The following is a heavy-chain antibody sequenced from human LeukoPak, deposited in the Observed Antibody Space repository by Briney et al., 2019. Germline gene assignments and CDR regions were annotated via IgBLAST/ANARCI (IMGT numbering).Heavy chain of an antibody. V-gene: IGHV3-7*01. CDR2: IKEDGSEK. CDR1: GFSFSSYY. Sequence: GGSLRLSCAASGFSFSSYYMTWVRQAPGKGLEWVAYIKEDGSEKNYVDSVKGRFTISRDNAKNSLYLQMNSLRAEDTAVYYCVRDRGYCSGGNCCTVLDYWGQGTLVTVSS. D-gene: IGHD2-15*01. CDR3: VRDRGYCSGGNCCTVLDY. J-gene: IGHJ4*02.